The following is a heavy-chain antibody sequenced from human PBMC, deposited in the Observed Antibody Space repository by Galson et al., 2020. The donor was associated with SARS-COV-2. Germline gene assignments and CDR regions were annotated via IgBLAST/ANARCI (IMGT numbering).Heavy chain of an antibody. V-gene: IGHV7-4-1*02. CDR2: INTDTGNQ. CDR1: GYTFSRFS. Sequence: ASVKVSCKASGYTFSRFSLSWLRQVPGQGLEWMGWINTDTGNQTYAQDFTGRFVFSLDTAVSTAFLHISRLRTEDSAVYYCARELPAAGHFQVWGQGTLVTVSS. CDR3: ARELPAAGHFQV. J-gene: IGHJ1*01. D-gene: IGHD6-13*01.